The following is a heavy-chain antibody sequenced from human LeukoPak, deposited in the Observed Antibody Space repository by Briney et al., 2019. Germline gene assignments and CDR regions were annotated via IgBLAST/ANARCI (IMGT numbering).Heavy chain of an antibody. D-gene: IGHD4-23*01. J-gene: IGHJ4*02. CDR1: GGSFTGYH. V-gene: IGHV4-34*01. CDR3: ARITGYGGGSLRY. CDR2: INHTGNT. Sequence: SETLSLTCSVDGGSFTGYHWTWIRQPPGKGLEWIGEINHTGNTNYNPSLKSRVTLSIDMSKKQFSLHLTSLTAADTAVYYCARITGYGGGSLRYWGQGTLVAISS.